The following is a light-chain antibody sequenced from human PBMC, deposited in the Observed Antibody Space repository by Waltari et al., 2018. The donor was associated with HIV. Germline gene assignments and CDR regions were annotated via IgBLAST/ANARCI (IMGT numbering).Light chain of an antibody. CDR2: DAS. CDR1: QDINKY. J-gene: IGKJ3*01. Sequence: IQVTQSPSSLSASVGDRVTITCQASQDINKYLNWYQQRLGKAPKLLIYDASNLETGVPSRFSGAGSGTEFTFNISSLQPEDFATYYCQQYEKLPLTFGEGTREDIK. CDR3: QQYEKLPLT. V-gene: IGKV1-33*01.